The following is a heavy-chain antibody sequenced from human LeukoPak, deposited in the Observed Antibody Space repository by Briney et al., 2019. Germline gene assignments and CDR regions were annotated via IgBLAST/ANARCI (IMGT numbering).Heavy chain of an antibody. J-gene: IGHJ4*02. Sequence: GGTLRLSCAASGFTFSSYGMSWVRQAPGRGLEWVSAISTTGGTTYYADSVRGRFTISRDNAKNTLYLQMNSLRAEDTAVYYCATLISGWSLYWGQGTLVTVSS. V-gene: IGHV3-23*01. CDR1: GFTFSSYG. CDR2: ISTTGGTT. CDR3: ATLISGWSLY. D-gene: IGHD6-19*01.